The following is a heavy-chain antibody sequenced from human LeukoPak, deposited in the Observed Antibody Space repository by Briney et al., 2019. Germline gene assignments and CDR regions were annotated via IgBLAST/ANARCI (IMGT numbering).Heavy chain of an antibody. Sequence: ASVKVSCKASGYTFTSYDINWVRQATGQGLGWMGWMNPNSGNTGYAQKFQGRVTMTRNTSISTAYMELRSLRSEDTAVYYCAIRYGSGEKYYYYYYMDVWGKGTTVTVSS. CDR1: GYTFTSYD. D-gene: IGHD3-10*01. V-gene: IGHV1-8*01. CDR2: MNPNSGNT. J-gene: IGHJ6*03. CDR3: AIRYGSGEKYYYYYYMDV.